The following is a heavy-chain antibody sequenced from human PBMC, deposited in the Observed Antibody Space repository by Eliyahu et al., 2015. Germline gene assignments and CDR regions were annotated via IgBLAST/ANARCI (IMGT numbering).Heavy chain of an antibody. CDR1: GXTFXRXX. CDR3: AKANFRAYCSGGSCYLD. V-gene: IGHV3-23*01. D-gene: IGHD2-15*01. CDR2: ISGSGGST. Sequence: EVQLLESGGGLVQPGGSLXLPCXAXGXTFXRXXMXWVRQXPGKGLEWVSAISGSGGSTYYADSVKGRFTISRDNSKNTLYLQMNSLRAEDTAVYYCAKANFRAYCSGGSCYLDWGQGTLVTVSS. J-gene: IGHJ4*02.